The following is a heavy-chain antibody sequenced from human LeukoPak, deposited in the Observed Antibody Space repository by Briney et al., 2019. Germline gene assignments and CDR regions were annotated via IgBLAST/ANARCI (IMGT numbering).Heavy chain of an antibody. CDR1: GYSFSSYW. Sequence: GESLKISCKGSGYSFSSYWIGWVRQMPGKGLEWMGIIYPDDSDTRYSPSFQGRVTISADKSISTAYLQWSSLKAPDTAMYYCARDLTMVRGFRNDAFDIWGQGTMVTVSS. V-gene: IGHV5-51*01. J-gene: IGHJ3*02. CDR3: ARDLTMVRGFRNDAFDI. D-gene: IGHD3-10*01. CDR2: IYPDDSDT.